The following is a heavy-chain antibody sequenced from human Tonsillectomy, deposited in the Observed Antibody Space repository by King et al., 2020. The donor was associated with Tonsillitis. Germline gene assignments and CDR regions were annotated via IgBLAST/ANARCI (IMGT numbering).Heavy chain of an antibody. CDR2: FYLGDFNT. CDR1: GYSFTSYW. V-gene: IGHV5-51*01. CDR3: ARPRHCGGDCYSHYYFDY. Sequence: EVQLVQSGAEVKKPGESLKISCKGSGYSFTSYWIGWVRQMPGKGLEWMGFFYLGDFNTKYGQPFQVQVTISADKSISTAYLQGSSLKASDTAMYYCARPRHCGGDCYSHYYFDYWGQGTLVTVSS. D-gene: IGHD2-21*02. J-gene: IGHJ4*02.